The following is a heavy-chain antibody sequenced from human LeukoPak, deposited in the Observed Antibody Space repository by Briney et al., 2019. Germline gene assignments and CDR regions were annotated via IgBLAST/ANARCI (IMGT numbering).Heavy chain of an antibody. CDR1: GFTFDDYA. CDR3: ARGKWELNEIDY. V-gene: IGHV3-9*01. J-gene: IGHJ4*02. CDR2: ISWNSGSI. D-gene: IGHD1-26*01. Sequence: PGGSLRLSCAASGFTFDDYAMHWVRQAPGKGLEWVSGISWNSGSIDYAASVKGRFTISRDNAKNSLYLQVNSLRPEDTALYYCARGKWELNEIDYWGQGTLVTVSS.